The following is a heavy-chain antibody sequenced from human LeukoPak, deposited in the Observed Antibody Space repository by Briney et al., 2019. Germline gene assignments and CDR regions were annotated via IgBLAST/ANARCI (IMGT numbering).Heavy chain of an antibody. D-gene: IGHD3-10*01. CDR1: GGSISSYY. Sequence: SETLSLTCTVSGGSISSYYWSWIRKPPGKGQEWVGYIYYSGSTNYNPSLKSRVTISVDTSKNKFSLKLSSVTAADTAVYYCASTSFITMVQGEPDWFDPWGQGILVTVSS. CDR3: ASTSFITMVQGEPDWFDP. CDR2: IYYSGST. J-gene: IGHJ5*02. V-gene: IGHV4-59*08.